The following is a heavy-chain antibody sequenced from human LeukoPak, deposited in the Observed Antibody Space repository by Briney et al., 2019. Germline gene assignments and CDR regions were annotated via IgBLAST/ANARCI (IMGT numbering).Heavy chain of an antibody. CDR2: IYYSGST. CDR1: GGSISSGGYY. D-gene: IGHD6-6*01. V-gene: IGHV4-61*08. Sequence: SETLSLTCTVSGGSISSGGYYWSWIRQHPEKGLEWIGYIYYSGSTNYNPSLKSRVTISVDTSKNQFSLKLSSVTAADTAVYYCARDLKGQLGIFDYWGQGTLVTVSS. J-gene: IGHJ4*02. CDR3: ARDLKGQLGIFDY.